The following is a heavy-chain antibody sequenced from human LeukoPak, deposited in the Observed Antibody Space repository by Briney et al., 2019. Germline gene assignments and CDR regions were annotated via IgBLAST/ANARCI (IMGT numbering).Heavy chain of an antibody. J-gene: IGHJ4*02. V-gene: IGHV1-46*01. D-gene: IGHD3-9*01. CDR1: GYTFTSYY. CDR3: ARAQLHYDILTGYPDY. CDR2: INPSGGST. Sequence: GASVKVSCKASGYTFTSYYMHWVRQAPGQGLEWMGIINPSGGSTSYAQKFQGRVTMTRDMSTSTVYMELSSLRSDDTAVYYCARAQLHYDILTGYPDYWGQGTLVTVSS.